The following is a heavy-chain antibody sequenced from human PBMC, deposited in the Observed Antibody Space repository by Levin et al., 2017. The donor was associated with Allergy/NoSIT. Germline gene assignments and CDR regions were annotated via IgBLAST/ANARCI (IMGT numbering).Heavy chain of an antibody. V-gene: IGHV3-23*01. Sequence: ETLSLTCAASGFTFSSYAMSWVRQAPGKGLEWVSAISGSGGTTYYADFVKGRFTISRDNSKNTLYLQMNSLRAEDTAIYYCAKAYYYDSSAYPAFDYWGQGTPVTVSS. J-gene: IGHJ4*02. CDR2: ISGSGGTT. D-gene: IGHD3-22*01. CDR1: GFTFSSYA. CDR3: AKAYYYDSSAYPAFDY.